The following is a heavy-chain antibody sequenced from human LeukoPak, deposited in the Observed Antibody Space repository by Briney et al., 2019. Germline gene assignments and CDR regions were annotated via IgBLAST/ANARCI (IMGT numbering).Heavy chain of an antibody. CDR3: ARHGLVAARHAFDI. CDR2: INYSGNT. J-gene: IGHJ3*02. D-gene: IGHD6-6*01. Sequence: SGTLSLTCGVFYGSFSGYYWSWIRQPPGKGLEWIGEINYSGNTNYNPSLKSRVTISVDTSKDQFSLKLSSVTAADTAVYYCARHGLVAARHAFDIWGQGTMVTVSS. CDR1: YGSFSGYY. V-gene: IGHV4-34*01.